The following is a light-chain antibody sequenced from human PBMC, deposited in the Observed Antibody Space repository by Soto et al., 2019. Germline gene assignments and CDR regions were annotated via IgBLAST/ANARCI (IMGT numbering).Light chain of an antibody. CDR2: RNN. V-gene: IGLV1-47*01. CDR3: AAWDDSLSGHVV. Sequence: QSVLTLPPSASGTPGQRVTISCSGSSSNIGSNYVYWYQQLPGTAPKLLIYRNNQRPSGVPDRFSGSKSGTSASLAISGLRSEDEADYYCAAWDDSLSGHVVFGGGTKVTVL. J-gene: IGLJ2*01. CDR1: SSNIGSNY.